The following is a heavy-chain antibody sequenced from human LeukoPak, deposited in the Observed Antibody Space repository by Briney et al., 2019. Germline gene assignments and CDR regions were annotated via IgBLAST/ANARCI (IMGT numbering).Heavy chain of an antibody. CDR3: AKEKGLKRGSLYYFDY. Sequence: PGGSLRLSCAASGFTFSSYGMHWVRQAPGKGLEWVAVISYDGSNKYYADSVKGRFTISRDSSKNTLYLQMNSLRAEDTAVYYCAKEKGLKRGSLYYFDYWGQGTLVTVSS. J-gene: IGHJ4*02. CDR1: GFTFSSYG. V-gene: IGHV3-30*18. D-gene: IGHD5-12*01. CDR2: ISYDGSNK.